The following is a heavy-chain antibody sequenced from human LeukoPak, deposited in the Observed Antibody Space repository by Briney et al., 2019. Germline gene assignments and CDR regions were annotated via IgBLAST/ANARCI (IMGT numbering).Heavy chain of an antibody. CDR3: ARGLRDCTSTSCFTYWYFDL. J-gene: IGHJ2*01. D-gene: IGHD2-2*02. CDR2: IRYDGSNK. CDR1: GFTFSSYG. Sequence: GGSLRLSCAASGFTFSSYGMHWVRQAPNKGLEWVAFIRYDGSNKYYADSVKGRFTISRDNSKTTLYLQMNSLRAEDTAVYYCARGLRDCTSTSCFTYWYFDLWGRGTLVTVSS. V-gene: IGHV3-30*02.